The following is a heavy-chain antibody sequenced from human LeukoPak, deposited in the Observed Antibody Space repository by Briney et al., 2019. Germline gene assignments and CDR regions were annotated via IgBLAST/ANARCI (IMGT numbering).Heavy chain of an antibody. CDR1: GGSISSYY. J-gene: IGHJ4*02. Sequence: SETLSLTCTVSGGSISSYYWSWIRQPPGKGLEWIAYIYYSGSTNYNPSLKSRVTISVDTSKNQFSLKLSSVTAADTAVYYCARVQESQIDYYFDYWGQGTLVTVSS. D-gene: IGHD3-9*01. CDR3: ARVQESQIDYYFDY. CDR2: IYYSGST. V-gene: IGHV4-59*01.